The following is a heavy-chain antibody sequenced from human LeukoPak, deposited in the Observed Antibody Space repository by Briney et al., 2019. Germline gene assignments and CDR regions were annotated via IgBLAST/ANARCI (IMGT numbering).Heavy chain of an antibody. CDR2: INHSGST. V-gene: IGHV4-34*01. CDR1: GGSFSGYY. CDR3: ARGHIAALRFDP. J-gene: IGHJ5*02. D-gene: IGHD6-6*01. Sequence: PSETLSLTCAVYGGSFSGYYWSWIRQPPGKGLEWIGEINHSGSTNYNPSLKSRVTISVDTSKNQFSLKLSSVTAADTAVYYCARGHIAALRFDPWGQGTLSPSPQ.